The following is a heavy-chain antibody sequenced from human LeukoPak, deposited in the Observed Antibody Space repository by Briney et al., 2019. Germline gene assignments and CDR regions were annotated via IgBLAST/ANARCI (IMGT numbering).Heavy chain of an antibody. Sequence: PGGSLRLSCAASGFTFSSYGMHWVRQAPGKGLEWVAFIRYDGSNKYYADSVKGRFTISRDNSKNTLYLQMNSLRAEDTAVYYCAKTHNEGYFDWSVLDYWGQGTLVTVSS. CDR3: AKTHNEGYFDWSVLDY. V-gene: IGHV3-30*02. D-gene: IGHD3-9*01. J-gene: IGHJ4*02. CDR1: GFTFSSYG. CDR2: IRYDGSNK.